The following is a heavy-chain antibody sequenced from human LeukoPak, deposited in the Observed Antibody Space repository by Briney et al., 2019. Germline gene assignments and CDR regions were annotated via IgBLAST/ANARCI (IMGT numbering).Heavy chain of an antibody. CDR2: IRNKVSSYAT. Sequence: PGGSLRLSCAASGFTFSGSAMHWVRQASGKGLEWIGRIRNKVSSYATAYGASVKGRFTISRDDSKNTAYLQMNSLKIEDTAVYYCTRGYDSRGYYYYMDVWGKGTTVTVSS. D-gene: IGHD3-3*01. CDR3: TRGYDSRGYYYYMDV. V-gene: IGHV3-73*01. J-gene: IGHJ6*03. CDR1: GFTFSGSA.